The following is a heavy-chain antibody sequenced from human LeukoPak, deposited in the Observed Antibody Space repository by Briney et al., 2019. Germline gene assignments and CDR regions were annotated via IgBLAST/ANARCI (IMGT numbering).Heavy chain of an antibody. CDR1: GFTLSSYG. CDR2: IRYDGSNK. V-gene: IGHV3-30*02. CDR3: AKWAYSSGWYVHWFDP. D-gene: IGHD6-19*01. J-gene: IGHJ5*02. Sequence: GGSLRLSCAASGFTLSSYGMHWVRQAPGKGLEWVAFIRYDGSNKYYADSVKGRFTISRDNSKNTLYLQMNSLRAEDTAVYYCAKWAYSSGWYVHWFDPWGQGTLVTVSS.